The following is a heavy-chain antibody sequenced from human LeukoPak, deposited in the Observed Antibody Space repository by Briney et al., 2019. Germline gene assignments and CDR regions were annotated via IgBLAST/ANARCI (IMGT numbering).Heavy chain of an antibody. J-gene: IGHJ4*02. CDR2: VNHSGSA. V-gene: IGHV4-34*01. CDR3: ARGLTRGYSFGPPGF. CDR1: GGSISSYY. Sequence: PSETLSLTCTVSGGSISSYYWSWIRQPPGKGLEWIGEVNHSGSATYNPSLKSRVAISVDTSKNQISLKLTSVTAADTAVYYCARGLTRGYSFGPPGFWGQGTLVAVSS. D-gene: IGHD5-18*01.